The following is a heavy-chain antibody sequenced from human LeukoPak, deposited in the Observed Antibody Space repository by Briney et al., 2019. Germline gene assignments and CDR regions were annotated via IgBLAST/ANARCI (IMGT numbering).Heavy chain of an antibody. CDR1: GGSITSLY. D-gene: IGHD5-12*01. CDR3: ARVGWLRPSYYFDY. CDR2: VHQTGVT. V-gene: IGHV4-59*11. J-gene: IGHJ4*02. Sequence: SETLSLTCSVSGGSITSLYWSWVRQPPGKGLEYVGYVHQTGVTNYNPSLRGRVTVSMDTSKNQFSLKLNSVTAADTAVYYCARVGWLRPSYYFDYWGQGTLVTVSS.